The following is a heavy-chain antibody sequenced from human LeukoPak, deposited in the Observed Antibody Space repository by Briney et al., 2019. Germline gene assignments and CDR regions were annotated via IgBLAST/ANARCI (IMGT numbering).Heavy chain of an antibody. CDR3: AREPETRYNFDY. D-gene: IGHD1-14*01. V-gene: IGHV3-30-3*01. J-gene: IGHJ4*02. CDR2: ISFDGSNQ. CDR1: GFTFSSYA. Sequence: GGSLRLSCAASGFTFSSYAMHWVRQAPGKGLEWVAVISFDGSNQHYADSVKGRFTISRDNSKNTLYLQMNSLRTEDTAVYYCAREPETRYNFDYWGQGTLVTDSS.